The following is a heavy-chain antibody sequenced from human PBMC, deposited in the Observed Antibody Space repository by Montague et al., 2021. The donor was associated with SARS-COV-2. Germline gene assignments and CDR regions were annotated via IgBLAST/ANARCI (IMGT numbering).Heavy chain of an antibody. Sequence: TLSLTCTVSGASISSGSYYWNWIRQLPGKGLEWIGYIHHSGSTYYTPSLQSRVAISVDTSKNEFSLKMTAVTAADTAVYYCARDGDEGYFFEYWGKGILVTVSS. V-gene: IGHV4-31*03. D-gene: IGHD2/OR15-2a*01. CDR2: IHHSGST. J-gene: IGHJ4*02. CDR1: GASISSGSYY. CDR3: ARDGDEGYFFEY.